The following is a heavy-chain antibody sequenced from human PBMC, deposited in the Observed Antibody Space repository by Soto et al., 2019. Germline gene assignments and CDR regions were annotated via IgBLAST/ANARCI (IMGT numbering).Heavy chain of an antibody. CDR3: ARSIDP. J-gene: IGHJ5*02. CDR1: GGSISSYY. Sequence: LSLTCTVSGGSISSYYWSWIRQPPGKGLEWIGYIYYSGSTNYNPSLKSRVTISVDTSKNQFSLKLSSVTAADTAVYYCARSIDPWGQGTLVTVSS. V-gene: IGHV4-59*12. CDR2: IYYSGST.